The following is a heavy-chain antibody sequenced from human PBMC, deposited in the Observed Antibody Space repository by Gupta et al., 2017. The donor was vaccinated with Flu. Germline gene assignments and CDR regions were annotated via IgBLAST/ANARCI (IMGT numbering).Heavy chain of an antibody. CDR2: IIPILGIA. D-gene: IGHD4-11*01. J-gene: IGHJ6*02. Sequence: QVQLVQSGAEVKKPGSSVKVSCKASGGTFSSYTISWVRQAPGQGLEWMGRIIPILGIANYAQKFQGRVTITADKSTSTAYMELSSLRSEDTAVYYCARRRIIYSNYREPEKYYYYGMDVWGQGTTVTVSS. CDR1: GGTFSSYT. CDR3: ARRRIIYSNYREPEKYYYYGMDV. V-gene: IGHV1-69*02.